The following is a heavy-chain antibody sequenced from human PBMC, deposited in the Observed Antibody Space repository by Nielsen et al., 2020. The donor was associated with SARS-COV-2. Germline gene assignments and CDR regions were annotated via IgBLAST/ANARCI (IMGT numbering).Heavy chain of an antibody. V-gene: IGHV3-33*01. J-gene: IGHJ3*02. Sequence: GESLKISCAASGFTFSSYGMHWVRQAPGKGLEWVAVIWYDGSNKYYADSVKGRFTISRDNSKNTLYLQMNSLRAEDTAVYYCAREGIWGSGSYNAFDIWGQGTMVTVSS. CDR1: GFTFSSYG. D-gene: IGHD3-10*01. CDR2: IWYDGSNK. CDR3: AREGIWGSGSYNAFDI.